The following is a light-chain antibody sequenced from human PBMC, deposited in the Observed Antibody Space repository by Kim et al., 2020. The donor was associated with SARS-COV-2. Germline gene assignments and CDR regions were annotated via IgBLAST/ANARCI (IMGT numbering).Light chain of an antibody. CDR3: SSYGGSSNLV. CDR1: SSDVGGYNY. CDR2: EVN. J-gene: IGLJ3*02. Sequence: GPSLTISCTGPSSDVGGYNYVSWYQQHPGKAPKLMIYEVNKRPSGVPERFSGSKSGNTASLTVSGLQAEDEADYYCSSYGGSSNLVFGGGTKLTVL. V-gene: IGLV2-8*01.